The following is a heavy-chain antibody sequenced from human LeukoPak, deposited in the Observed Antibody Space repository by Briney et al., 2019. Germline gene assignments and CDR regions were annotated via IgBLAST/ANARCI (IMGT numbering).Heavy chain of an antibody. D-gene: IGHD2-2*01. CDR1: GFTLSSYA. V-gene: IGHV3-69-1*02. Sequence: GGSLRLSCGASGFTLSSYAMSWVRQAPGKGLEWVSSISGGNHIYYADSVKGRFTISRDNARNSLSLQMNALRAEDTAVYYCTREDCDNVRCYGASDAWGQGTLVTVSS. J-gene: IGHJ5*02. CDR2: ISGGNHI. CDR3: TREDCDNVRCYGASDA.